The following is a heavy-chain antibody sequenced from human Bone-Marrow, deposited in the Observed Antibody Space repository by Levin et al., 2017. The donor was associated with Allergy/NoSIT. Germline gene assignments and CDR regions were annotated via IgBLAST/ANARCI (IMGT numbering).Heavy chain of an antibody. CDR1: GFTFNIYH. CDR2: INSGSSTK. V-gene: IGHV3-48*04. D-gene: IGHD1-14*01. CDR3: ARGNRGTKIGMDYYGVDV. J-gene: IGHJ6*02. Sequence: SCAGSGFTFNIYHMNWVRQAPGKGLEWISYINSGSSTKYYADSVKGRFTISRDNAKNSVYLQMNSLRVEDTAVYFCARGNRGTKIGMDYYGVDVWGQGTTVTVSS.